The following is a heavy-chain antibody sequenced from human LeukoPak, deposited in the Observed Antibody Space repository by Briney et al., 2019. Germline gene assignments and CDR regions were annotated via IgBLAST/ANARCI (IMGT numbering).Heavy chain of an antibody. V-gene: IGHV3-23*01. D-gene: IGHD3-16*02. CDR3: AKDHESGYDYVWGSYRYSFAY. J-gene: IGHJ4*02. CDR1: KFTFSSYA. CDR2: ISGSGGST. Sequence: GGSLRLSCAASKFTFSSYAMSWVRQAPGKGLEWVSTISGSGGSTYYADSVKGRFTISRDDSKNTLYLQMNSLRAEDTAVYYCAKDHESGYDYVWGSYRYSFAYWGQGTLVTVSS.